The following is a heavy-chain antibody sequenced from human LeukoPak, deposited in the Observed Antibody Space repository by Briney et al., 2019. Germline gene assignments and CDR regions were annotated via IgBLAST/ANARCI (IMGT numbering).Heavy chain of an antibody. J-gene: IGHJ4*02. CDR1: GFTFSSYS. Sequence: GGSLRLSCAASGFTFSSYSMNWVRQAPGKGLEWVSSISSSSSYIYYADSVKGRFTISGDNAKNSLYLQMNSLRAEDTAVYYCARAVHGALDYWGQGTLVTVSS. V-gene: IGHV3-21*01. D-gene: IGHD1-26*01. CDR2: ISSSSSYI. CDR3: ARAVHGALDY.